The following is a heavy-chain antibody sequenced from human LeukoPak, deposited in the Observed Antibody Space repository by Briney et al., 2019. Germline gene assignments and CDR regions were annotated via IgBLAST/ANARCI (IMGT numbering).Heavy chain of an antibody. J-gene: IGHJ6*03. CDR2: IYTSGST. D-gene: IGHD6-6*01. CDR1: GGSISSYY. Sequence: PSETLSLTCTVSGGSISSYYWSWIRQPAGKGLEWIGRIYTSGSTNYNPSLKSRVTMSVDTSKNQFSLKLSSVTAADTAVYYCASRGLEYSSSSDMDVWGKGTTVTVSS. CDR3: ASRGLEYSSSSDMDV. V-gene: IGHV4-4*07.